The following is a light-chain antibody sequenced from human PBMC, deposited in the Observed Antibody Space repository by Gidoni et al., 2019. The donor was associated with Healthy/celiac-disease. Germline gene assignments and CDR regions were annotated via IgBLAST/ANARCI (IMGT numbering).Light chain of an antibody. CDR1: QSVLYSSNNKNY. Sequence: DIVMTQSPDSLAVSLGERATINCKSSQSVLYSSNNKNYLAWYQQKPGQPPKLLIYWASTRESGVPDRVSGSGSGTDFTLTISSLQAEDVAVYYCQQYYSTPGPPPFGQGTKVEIK. CDR3: QQYYSTPGPPP. J-gene: IGKJ1*01. CDR2: WAS. V-gene: IGKV4-1*01.